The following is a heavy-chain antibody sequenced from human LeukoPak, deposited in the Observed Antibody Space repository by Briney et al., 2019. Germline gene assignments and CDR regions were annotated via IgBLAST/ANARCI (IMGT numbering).Heavy chain of an antibody. CDR3: ARSPDRYNGNPGNWFDP. J-gene: IGHJ5*02. V-gene: IGHV4-38-2*02. Sequence: SETLSLTCTVSGYSISSGYYWGWIRQPPGKGLEWIGSIYHSGSTYYNPSLKSRVTISVDTSKNQFSLKLSSVTAADTAVYYCARSPDRYNGNPGNWFDPWGQGTLVTVSS. CDR1: GYSISSGYY. CDR2: IYHSGST. D-gene: IGHD1-14*01.